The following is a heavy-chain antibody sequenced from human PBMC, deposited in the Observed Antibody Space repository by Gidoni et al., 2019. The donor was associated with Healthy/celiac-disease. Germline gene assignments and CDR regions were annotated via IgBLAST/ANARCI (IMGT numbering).Heavy chain of an antibody. J-gene: IGHJ4*02. Sequence: QVQLVPSGAEVKKPGASVKVSCKASGYTFTGYYMHWVRQAPGQGLEWMGWINPNSGGTNYAQKLQGRVTMTRDTSISTAYMELSRLRSDDTAVYYCASIFHYNWNDGGGYYFDYWGQGTLVTVSS. CDR3: ASIFHYNWNDGGGYYFDY. D-gene: IGHD1-20*01. CDR2: INPNSGGT. CDR1: GYTFTGYY. V-gene: IGHV1-2*02.